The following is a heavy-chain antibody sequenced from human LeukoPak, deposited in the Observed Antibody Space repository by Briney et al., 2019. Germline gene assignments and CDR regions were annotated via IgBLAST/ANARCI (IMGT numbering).Heavy chain of an antibody. CDR1: GYTFTSYD. CDR3: ARRGRYCSGGSCQGAFDI. J-gene: IGHJ3*02. V-gene: IGHV1-8*03. Sequence: ASVKVSCTASGYTFTSYDINWVRQATGQGLEWMGWMNPNSGNTGYAQKFQGRVTITRNTSISTAYMELSSLRSEDTAVYYCARRGRYCSGGSCQGAFDIWGQGTMVTVSS. CDR2: MNPNSGNT. D-gene: IGHD2-15*01.